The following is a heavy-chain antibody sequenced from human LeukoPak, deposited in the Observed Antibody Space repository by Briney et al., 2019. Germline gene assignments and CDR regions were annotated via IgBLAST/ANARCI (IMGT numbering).Heavy chain of an antibody. CDR3: RLGRGGD. CDR2: ISSNGGST. V-gene: IGHV3-64D*06. Sequence: GGSLRLSCSASGFTFSSYAMHWVRQAPGEGLEYVSDISSNGGSTYYADSVKGRFTISRDNSKNTVYLQMSSLRAEDTAVYYCRLGRGGDWGQGTLVTVSS. D-gene: IGHD2-15*01. CDR1: GFTFSSYA. J-gene: IGHJ4*02.